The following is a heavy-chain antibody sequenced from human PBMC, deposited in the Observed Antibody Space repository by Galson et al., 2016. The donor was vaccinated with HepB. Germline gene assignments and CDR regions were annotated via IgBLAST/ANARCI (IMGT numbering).Heavy chain of an antibody. J-gene: IGHJ4*02. CDR3: ARSHVLRFFREFRGGPYFDY. CDR2: IYWDDDK. CDR1: GFSLSTPGVG. D-gene: IGHD3-10*01. Sequence: PALVKPTQTLTLTCTFSGFSLSTPGVGVGWIRQPPGKALEWLALIYWDDDKHYNPSLKSRLTITKDTSKNLVVLTMTNMDPVDTATYSCARSHVLRFFREFRGGPYFDYWGQGTLVTVSS. V-gene: IGHV2-5*02.